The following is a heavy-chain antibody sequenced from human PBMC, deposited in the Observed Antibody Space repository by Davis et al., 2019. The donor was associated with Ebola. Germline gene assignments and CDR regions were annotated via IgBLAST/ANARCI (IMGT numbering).Heavy chain of an antibody. CDR3: ATDIPTRPDKVDY. V-gene: IGHV3-15*01. J-gene: IGHJ4*02. Sequence: PGGSLRLSCAVSGFTVSHAWMSWVRQAPGKGLEWVGRIRSKADGGTTDYAAPVKGRFTISRDDSENTLYLQMNTLKTEDTAVYYCATDIPTRPDKVDYWGQGTLVTVSS. CDR1: GFTVSHAW. CDR2: IRSKADGGTT. D-gene: IGHD6-6*01.